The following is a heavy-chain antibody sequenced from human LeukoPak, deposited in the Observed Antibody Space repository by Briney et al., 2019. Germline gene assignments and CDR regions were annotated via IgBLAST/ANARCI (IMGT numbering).Heavy chain of an antibody. CDR1: GFTFSDYS. Sequence: GGSLRLSCAASGFTFSDYSMNWVRHTPGKGLEWISYIGIDSGNTNYADSVKGRFTISGDKAKNSLYLQMNSLRVEDTAVYYCARDYKYAFDNWGQGTLVTVSS. J-gene: IGHJ4*02. CDR3: ARDYKYAFDN. D-gene: IGHD5-24*01. CDR2: IGIDSGNT. V-gene: IGHV3-48*01.